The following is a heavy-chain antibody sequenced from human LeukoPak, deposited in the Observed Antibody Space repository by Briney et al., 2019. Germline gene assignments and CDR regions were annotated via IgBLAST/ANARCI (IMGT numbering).Heavy chain of an antibody. CDR1: GYTFTGYY. D-gene: IGHD3-9*01. V-gene: IGHV1-2*02. CDR2: INPNSCGT. CDR3: ASLRYFDWLLGFDY. Sequence: ASVKVSCKASGYTFTGYYMHWGRQAPGQGLEWMGWINPNSCGTNYAQKFQGRVTMTRDTSISTAYMELSRLRSDDTAVYYCASLRYFDWLLGFDYWGQGTLVTVSS. J-gene: IGHJ4*02.